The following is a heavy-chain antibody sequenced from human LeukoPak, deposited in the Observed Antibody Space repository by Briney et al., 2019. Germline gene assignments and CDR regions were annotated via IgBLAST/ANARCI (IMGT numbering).Heavy chain of an antibody. V-gene: IGHV4-34*01. CDR2: INHSGST. CDR1: GGSFSGYY. Sequence: SETLSLTCAVYGGSFSGYYWSWIRQPPGKGLEWIGEINHSGSTNYNPSLKSRVTISVDTSKNQFSLKLSSVTAADTAVYYCARGGDMVRGVIMAFDYWGQGALVTVSS. CDR3: ARGGDMVRGVIMAFDY. D-gene: IGHD3-10*01. J-gene: IGHJ4*02.